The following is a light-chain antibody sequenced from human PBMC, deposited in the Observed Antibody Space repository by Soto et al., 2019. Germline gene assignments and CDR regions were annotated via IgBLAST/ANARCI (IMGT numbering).Light chain of an antibody. J-gene: IGKJ1*01. V-gene: IGKV3-15*01. Sequence: PGARVTLSCRASQSVSSSNLAWYQQKPGQAPRLLIYGASTRATGIPARFSGSGSGTEFTLTISSLQSEDFAVYYCQQYNNWPGTFGQGTKVDIK. CDR2: GAS. CDR3: QQYNNWPGT. CDR1: QSVSSSN.